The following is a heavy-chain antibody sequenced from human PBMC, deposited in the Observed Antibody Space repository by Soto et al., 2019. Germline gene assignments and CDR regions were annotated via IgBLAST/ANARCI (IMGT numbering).Heavy chain of an antibody. CDR2: IYYSGST. CDR1: CGSVSTYY. CDR3: ARVPGP. D-gene: IGHD3-10*01. J-gene: IGHJ5*02. V-gene: IGHV4-59*02. Sequence: SETLSLTCTVSCGSVSTYYWSWIRQPPGKGLEWIGYIYYSGSTSYNPSLKSRVTISVDTSKNQFSLKLSSVTAADTAVYYCARVPGPWGQGTLVTVSS.